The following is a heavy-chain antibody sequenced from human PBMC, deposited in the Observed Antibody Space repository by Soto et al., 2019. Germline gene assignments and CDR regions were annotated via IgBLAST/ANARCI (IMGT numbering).Heavy chain of an antibody. Sequence: QVQLVQSGAEVKKPGASVKVSCKASGYMFISYGINWVRQAPGQGLEWMGWISAHNGNTKYAQNLQGRVTMTTDTSTSTAYMEMRSLSSADTAVYYCARDLDGSGSYYTDYWGPGTLVTVSS. D-gene: IGHD3-10*01. J-gene: IGHJ4*02. CDR2: ISAHNGNT. CDR1: GYMFISYG. CDR3: ARDLDGSGSYYTDY. V-gene: IGHV1-18*01.